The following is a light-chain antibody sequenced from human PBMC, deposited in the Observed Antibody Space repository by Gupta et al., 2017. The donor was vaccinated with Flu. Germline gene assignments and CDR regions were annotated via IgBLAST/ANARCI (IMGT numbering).Light chain of an antibody. CDR1: QSMSSQ. CDR3: QQSQHLPYS. V-gene: IGKV1-39*01. Sequence: GDRVTITCRASQSMSSQLKWYQQKPGKAPNILIYAASTLQSGVPSRFSGSGSGTDFTLTISSLQPEDFATYYCQQSQHLPYSFGQGTKLEIK. J-gene: IGKJ2*03. CDR2: AAS.